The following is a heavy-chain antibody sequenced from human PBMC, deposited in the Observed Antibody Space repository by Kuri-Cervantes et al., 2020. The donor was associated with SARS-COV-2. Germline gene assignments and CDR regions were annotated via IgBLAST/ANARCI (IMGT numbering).Heavy chain of an antibody. Sequence: SETLSLTCTVSGGSIGSYYWSWIRQPPGKGLEWIGYIYYSGSTNYNPSLKSRVTISVDTSKNQFSLKLSSVTAADTAVYYCARDHGSFRITAAGIDAFDIWGQGTMVTVSS. CDR1: GGSIGSYY. CDR3: ARDHGSFRITAAGIDAFDI. CDR2: IYYSGST. V-gene: IGHV4-59*01. J-gene: IGHJ3*02. D-gene: IGHD6-13*01.